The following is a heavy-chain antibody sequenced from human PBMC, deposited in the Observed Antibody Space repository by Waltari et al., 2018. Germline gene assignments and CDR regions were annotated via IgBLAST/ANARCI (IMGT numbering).Heavy chain of an antibody. CDR2: INRDGSAI. J-gene: IGHJ4*02. CDR3: TTDDADPFDY. Sequence: EVQLVKSGGGLVQPGGALGVSCAASGFSLTKYYMHWVRQVPGNGLVWVSHINRDGSAISYADSVKGRFTISRDNAKNTVYLQMNSLRAEDTGVYYCTTDDADPFDYWGQGTPVTVS. CDR1: GFSLTKYY. V-gene: IGHV3-74*01.